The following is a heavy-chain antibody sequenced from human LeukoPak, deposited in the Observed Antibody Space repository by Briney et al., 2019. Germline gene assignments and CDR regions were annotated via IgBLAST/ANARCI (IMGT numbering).Heavy chain of an antibody. V-gene: IGHV1-69*05. CDR2: IIPIFGTA. CDR3: ARMYCSRGSCYPLFYYYAMDV. J-gene: IGHJ6*02. D-gene: IGHD2-15*01. CDR1: GGTFISYA. Sequence: GASVKVSCTASGGTFISYAISWVRQAPGQGLEWMGGIIPIFGTANYAQKFQGRVTMTRNTSISTAYMELSSLRSEDTAVYYCARMYCSRGSCYPLFYYYAMDVWGQGTTVTVSS.